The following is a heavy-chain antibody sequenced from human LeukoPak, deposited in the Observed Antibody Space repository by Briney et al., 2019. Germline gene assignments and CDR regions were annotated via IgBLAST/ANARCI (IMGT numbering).Heavy chain of an antibody. CDR3: AIGYCSSTSCYTNYYFDY. J-gene: IGHJ4*02. D-gene: IGHD2-2*02. CDR1: ANSFTSYG. V-gene: IGHV1-69*13. CDR2: IIPIFGTA. Sequence: GASVKVSCKASANSFTSYGFSWVRQAPGQGLEWMGGIIPIFGTANYAQKFQGRVTITADESTSTAYMELSSLRSEDTAVYYCAIGYCSSTSCYTNYYFDYWGQGTLVTVSS.